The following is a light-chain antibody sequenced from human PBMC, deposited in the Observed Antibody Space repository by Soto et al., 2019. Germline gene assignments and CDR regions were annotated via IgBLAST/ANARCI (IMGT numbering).Light chain of an antibody. CDR2: NNN. V-gene: IGLV1-44*01. J-gene: IGLJ1*01. Sequence: QSVLTQSPSASGTPGQRVTISCSGSSSNIGSGTVNWYQQLPGAAPKLLIYNNNQRPSGVPDRFSGSKSGTSASLAISGLQSEDEADYYCASWDVTLNGLYVFGAGTKLTVL. CDR3: ASWDVTLNGLYV. CDR1: SSNIGSGT.